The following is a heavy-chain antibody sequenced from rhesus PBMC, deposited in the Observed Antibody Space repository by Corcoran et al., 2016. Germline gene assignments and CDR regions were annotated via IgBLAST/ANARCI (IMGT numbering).Heavy chain of an antibody. D-gene: IGHD4-17*01. J-gene: IGHJ4*01. CDR3: ARVKGNYDP. Sequence: QVQLQESGPGLVKPSETLSLTCAVSGGSVSSSNWWSWIRQPPGKGLEWIGYISGSSGSTYSNPSLKSRVTISTDTSKNQFSLKLSSVTAADTAVYYCARVKGNYDPWGQGVLVTVSS. V-gene: IGHV4-65*01. CDR2: ISGSSGST. CDR1: GGSVSSSNW.